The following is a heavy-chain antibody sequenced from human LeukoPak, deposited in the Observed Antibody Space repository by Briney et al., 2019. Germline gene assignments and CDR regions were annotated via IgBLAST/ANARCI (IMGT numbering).Heavy chain of an antibody. CDR2: IRSSGSTI. Sequence: GGSLRLSCAASGFTFSSYSMNWVRQAPGKGLEWVSYIRSSGSTIYYADSVKGRFTISRDNAKNSLFLQMNSLRDEDTAVYYCARRRSGGLYYFDYWGQGTLVTVSS. CDR1: GFTFSSYS. CDR3: ARRRSGGLYYFDY. J-gene: IGHJ4*02. V-gene: IGHV3-48*02. D-gene: IGHD3-10*01.